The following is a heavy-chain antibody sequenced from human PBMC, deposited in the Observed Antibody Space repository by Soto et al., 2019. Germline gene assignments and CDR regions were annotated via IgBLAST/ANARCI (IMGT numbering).Heavy chain of an antibody. V-gene: IGHV4-31*03. J-gene: IGHJ4*02. CDR1: GGSISSGGYY. D-gene: IGHD3-22*01. CDR2: IYYSGST. Sequence: QVQLQESGPGLVKPSQTLSLTCTVSGGSISSGGYYWSWIRQHPGKGLEWIGYIYYSGSTYYNPSRNSRVTISVDTSKNQFSLKLSSVTAADTAVYYCARDRHYYDSSGYRINYFDYWGQGTLVTVSS. CDR3: ARDRHYYDSSGYRINYFDY.